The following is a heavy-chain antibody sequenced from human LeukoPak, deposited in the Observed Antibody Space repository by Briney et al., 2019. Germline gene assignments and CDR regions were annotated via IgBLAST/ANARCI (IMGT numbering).Heavy chain of an antibody. D-gene: IGHD6-13*01. CDR2: IKPNGSEK. Sequence: GGFLSPSCAASGFTFSWPLITWVRQAPGKGPEWGGNIKPNGSEKYYVDSVKGRFTISRDNAKTSLYLQMNSLGAEDTAVYYCARRGTSSSWAHFDYWGQGTLVTVSS. CDR3: ARRGTSSSWAHFDY. V-gene: IGHV3-7*05. CDR1: GFTFSWPL. J-gene: IGHJ4*02.